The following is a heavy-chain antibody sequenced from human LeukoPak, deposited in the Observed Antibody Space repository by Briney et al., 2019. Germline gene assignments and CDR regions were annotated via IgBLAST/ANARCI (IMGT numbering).Heavy chain of an antibody. J-gene: IGHJ4*02. CDR3: TTMGGYSYGWMIERGFDY. D-gene: IGHD5-18*01. CDR2: IKSKTDGGTT. Sequence: GGSLRLSCAASGFTFSNAWMSWVRQAPGKGLEWVGRIKSKTDGGTTDYAAPVKGRFTISRDDSKNTLYLQMNSLKTEDTAVYYCTTMGGYSYGWMIERGFDYWGQGTLVTVSS. V-gene: IGHV3-15*01. CDR1: GFTFSNAW.